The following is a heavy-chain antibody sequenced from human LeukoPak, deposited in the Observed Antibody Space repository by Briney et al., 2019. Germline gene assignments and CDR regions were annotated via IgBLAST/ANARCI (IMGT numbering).Heavy chain of an antibody. CDR2: IWYDGSNK. Sequence: GGSLRLSCAASGFTFSSYGMHWVRQAPGKGLEWVAVIWYDGSNKYYADSVKGRFTISRDNSKNTLYLQMNSLRAEDTAVYYCAREPLSTGTRSSDYWGQGTLVTVSS. D-gene: IGHD1-1*01. J-gene: IGHJ4*02. CDR3: AREPLSTGTRSSDY. CDR1: GFTFSSYG. V-gene: IGHV3-33*01.